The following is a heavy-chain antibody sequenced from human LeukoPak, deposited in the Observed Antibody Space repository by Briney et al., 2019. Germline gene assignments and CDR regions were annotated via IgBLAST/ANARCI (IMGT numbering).Heavy chain of an antibody. CDR1: GFTFSSYA. V-gene: IGHV3-30-3*01. CDR2: ISYDGSNK. J-gene: IGHJ4*02. Sequence: GSLRLSCAASGFTFSSYAMHWVRQAPGKGLEWVAVISYDGSNKYYADSVKGRFTISRDNSKNTLYLQMNSLRAEDTAVYYCARDMVRGVIDYWGQGTLVTVSS. D-gene: IGHD3-10*01. CDR3: ARDMVRGVIDY.